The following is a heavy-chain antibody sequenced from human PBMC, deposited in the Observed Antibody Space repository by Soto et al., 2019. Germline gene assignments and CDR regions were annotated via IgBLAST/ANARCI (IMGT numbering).Heavy chain of an antibody. CDR2: INPFDGSR. V-gene: IGHV1-46*02. CDR1: GYTFNSYA. J-gene: IGHJ4*02. Sequence: GASVKVSCKASGYTFNSYAMHWVRQAPGQGLEWMGWINPFDGSRMFAQSFQGRVTFTRDTSTSTVYMELSGLRSDDTAVYYCSRVDPGEASPFDHWGQGTLVTVSS. D-gene: IGHD3-10*01. CDR3: SRVDPGEASPFDH.